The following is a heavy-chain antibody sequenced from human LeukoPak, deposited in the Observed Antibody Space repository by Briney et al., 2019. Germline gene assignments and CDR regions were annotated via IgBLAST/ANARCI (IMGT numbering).Heavy chain of an antibody. V-gene: IGHV4-59*01. CDR1: GGSISSYY. CDR3: ARVRIYYYMDV. CDR2: IYYSGST. J-gene: IGHJ6*03. Sequence: SETLSLTCTVSGGSISSYYWSWIRQPPGKGLEWIGYIYYSGSTNYNPSLKSRVTISVDTSKNQFSLKLSSVTAADTAVYYCARVRIYYYMDVWGKGTTVTVSS.